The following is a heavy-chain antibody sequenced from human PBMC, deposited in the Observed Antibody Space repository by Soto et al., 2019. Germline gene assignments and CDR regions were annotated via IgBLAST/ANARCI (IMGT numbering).Heavy chain of an antibody. CDR1: DDSFRGAEYY. CDR2: TYYNGDT. CDR3: ARGPAYIDGWRIFDL. Sequence: SETLSLTCTVSDDSFRGAEYYWSWIRQPLGKGPEWIGYTYYNGDTKYNPALRSRVTMSEDTSKNQFSLRLSSVTAADTAVYFCARGPAYIDGWRIFDLWGRGILVIVSS. J-gene: IGHJ4*02. D-gene: IGHD6-19*01. V-gene: IGHV4-61*08.